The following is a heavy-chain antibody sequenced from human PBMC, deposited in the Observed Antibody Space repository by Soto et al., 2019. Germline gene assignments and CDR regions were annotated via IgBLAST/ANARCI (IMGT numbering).Heavy chain of an antibody. CDR1: GFSVSGNY. J-gene: IGHJ6*02. CDR2: IYSDGST. Sequence: VGSLRLSCAASGFSVSGNYMSWVRQAPGKGLEWVSVIYSDGSTYYADSVKGRFTISRDNSKNTLYLQMNSLRAEDTAVYYCARDCSSTSCHTPHYGMDVWGQGTTVTVSS. D-gene: IGHD2-2*02. CDR3: ARDCSSTSCHTPHYGMDV. V-gene: IGHV3-53*01.